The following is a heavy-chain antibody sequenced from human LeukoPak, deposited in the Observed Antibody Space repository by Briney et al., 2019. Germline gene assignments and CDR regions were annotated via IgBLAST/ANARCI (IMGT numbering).Heavy chain of an antibody. D-gene: IGHD4-11*01. CDR3: ARHDGYSNPR. CDR1: GGSTDNYF. V-gene: IGHV4-59*08. CDR2: IHSSGPT. J-gene: IGHJ4*02. Sequence: PSDTLSLTCTVSGGSTDNYFCNWIRQPPGNGLEWIGYIHSSGPTNYNPYLKSRVTMSVDTSKNQFSLKLSSVTAADTAVYYCARHDGYSNPRWGQGTLVTVSS.